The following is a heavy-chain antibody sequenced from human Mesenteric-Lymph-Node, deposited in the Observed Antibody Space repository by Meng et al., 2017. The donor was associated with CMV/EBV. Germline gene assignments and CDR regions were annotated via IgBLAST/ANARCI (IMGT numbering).Heavy chain of an antibody. D-gene: IGHD3-10*01. CDR2: INHSGTT. CDR1: SFSGYS. CDR3: ARSGEKRYYYGSGSYSFDF. J-gene: IGHJ4*02. Sequence: SFSGYSWNWIRQSPGKGLEWIGEINHSGTTNYNPSLKSRVTISIDTSKNQFSLKVTSATAADTAEYYCARSGEKRYYYGSGSYSFDFWGQGALVTVSS. V-gene: IGHV4-34*01.